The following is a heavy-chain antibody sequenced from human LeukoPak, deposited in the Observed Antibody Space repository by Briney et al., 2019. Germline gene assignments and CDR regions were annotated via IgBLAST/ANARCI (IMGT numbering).Heavy chain of an antibody. Sequence: PSETLSLTCTVSGASFSSYYRSWIRQPPGKGLEWVGYIYYSGSTNYNPSLKSRITISVDTSKNQFSLRLSSVTAADTAVYFCAMGFWYEEYFQHWGQGSLVIVSS. CDR1: GASFSSYY. CDR2: IYYSGST. CDR3: AMGFWYEEYFQH. J-gene: IGHJ1*01. V-gene: IGHV4-59*01. D-gene: IGHD6-13*01.